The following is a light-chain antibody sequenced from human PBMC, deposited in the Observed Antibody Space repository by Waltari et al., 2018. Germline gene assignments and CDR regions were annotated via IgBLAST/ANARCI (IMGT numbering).Light chain of an antibody. J-gene: IGKJ1*01. Sequence: EIVMTQSPATLSLSPGERATLSCRASQSVSSNLAWYQQKPGQAPRLLIFEASTRATGIPARFSGSGSGTEFTLTISSLQSEDFAVYFCQQYNYWRTYGQGTKVEIK. CDR1: QSVSSN. CDR2: EAS. CDR3: QQYNYWRT. V-gene: IGKV3-15*01.